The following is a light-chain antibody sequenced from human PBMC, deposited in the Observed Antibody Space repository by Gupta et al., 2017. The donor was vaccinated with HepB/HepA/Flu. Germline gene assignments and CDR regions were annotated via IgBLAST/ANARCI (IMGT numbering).Light chain of an antibody. CDR2: DVN. Sequence: QSALTQPPSASGSPGQSVTISCTGTSSDVGGYDCVSWYQQHPGKAPKLMIYDVNKRPSGVPERCSGSKSDHTASLTVSGLQAEDEADDYCSSYEGHTKLVLGGGTKVTVL. V-gene: IGLV2-8*01. CDR1: SSDVGGYDC. CDR3: SSYEGHTKLV. J-gene: IGLJ2*01.